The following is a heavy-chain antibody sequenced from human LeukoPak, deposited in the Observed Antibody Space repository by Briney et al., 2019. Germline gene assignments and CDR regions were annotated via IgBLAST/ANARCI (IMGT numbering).Heavy chain of an antibody. J-gene: IGHJ4*02. CDR2: IYYSGST. CDR3: ARHQGEGWKRYDKRQPIDY. CDR1: GGSISSSSYS. Sequence: PSETLSLTCTVSGGSISSSSYSWGWIRQPPGKGLEWIGSIYYSGSTYYNPSLKSRVTISVDTSKNQFSLKLSSVTAADTAVYYCARHQGEGWKRYDKRQPIDYWGQGTLVTVSS. D-gene: IGHD3-22*01. V-gene: IGHV4-39*01.